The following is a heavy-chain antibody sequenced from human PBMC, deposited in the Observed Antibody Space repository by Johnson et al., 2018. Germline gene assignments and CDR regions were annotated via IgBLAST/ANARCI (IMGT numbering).Heavy chain of an antibody. CDR1: GYSFTNYW. J-gene: IGHJ4*02. Sequence: VQLVESGAEVKKPGESLKISCKASGYSFTNYWIGWVRQMPGKGLEWMGIIYPGYSDTRYSQSFQGQVTISADKSISTASLQWRSLKASDTAMYYCARLDDYGGNFDYWGQGTLVTVSS. CDR3: ARLDDYGGNFDY. V-gene: IGHV5-51*03. D-gene: IGHD4-23*01. CDR2: IYPGYSDT.